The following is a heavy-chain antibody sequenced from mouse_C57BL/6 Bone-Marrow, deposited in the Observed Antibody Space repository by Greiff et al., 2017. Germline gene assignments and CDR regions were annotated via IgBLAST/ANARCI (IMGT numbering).Heavy chain of an antibody. V-gene: IGHV1-53*01. CDR3: AGAYYCSSSFYYAMDY. J-gene: IGHJ4*01. CDR1: GYTFTSYW. CDR2: INPSNGGT. Sequence: QVQLQQPGTELVKPGASVKLSCKASGYTFTSYWMHWVKQRPGQGLEWIGNINPSNGGTNYNAKFKSKATLTVDKSSSTAYMQLSSLTSEDSAVYYCAGAYYCSSSFYYAMDYWGQGTSVTVSS. D-gene: IGHD1-1*01.